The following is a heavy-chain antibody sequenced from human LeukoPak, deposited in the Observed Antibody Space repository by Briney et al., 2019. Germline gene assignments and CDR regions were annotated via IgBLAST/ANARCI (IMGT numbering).Heavy chain of an antibody. CDR2: ISGSGGST. CDR1: GFTFSSYA. J-gene: IGHJ4*02. CDR3: AKDELEIYFDY. V-gene: IGHV3-23*01. D-gene: IGHD1-1*01. Sequence: GGSLRLSCATSGFTFSSYAMSWVRQAPGKGLEWVSVISGSGGSTSYAESVKGRFTISRDNSKNTLYLQMNSLRAEDTAVYYCAKDELEIYFDYWGQGTLVTVSS.